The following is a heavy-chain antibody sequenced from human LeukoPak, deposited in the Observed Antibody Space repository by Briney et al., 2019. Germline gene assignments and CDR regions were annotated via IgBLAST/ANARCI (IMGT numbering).Heavy chain of an antibody. CDR1: GFTFDYYW. D-gene: IGHD6-13*01. V-gene: IGHV3-15*07. Sequence: GGSLRLSCAASGFTFDYYWMHWVRQAPGKGLEWVARIKRKIDGETTDYVAPVKGRFTISRDDPENTLYLQMNNLKTEDTAVYYCTADLWSSSRWSNDFWGQGTLVTVSS. CDR3: TADLWSSSRWSNDF. J-gene: IGHJ4*02. CDR2: IKRKIDGETT.